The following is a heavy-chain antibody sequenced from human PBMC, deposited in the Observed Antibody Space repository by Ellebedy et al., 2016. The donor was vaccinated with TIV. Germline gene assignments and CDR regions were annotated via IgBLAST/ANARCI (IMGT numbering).Heavy chain of an antibody. V-gene: IGHV3-53*01. CDR1: ELTVSSNY. D-gene: IGHD6-13*01. J-gene: IGHJ4*02. CDR2: IFIDNTT. Sequence: GGSLRLSCAASELTVSSNYMSWVRQAPGKGLEWVSVIFIDNTTYYADSVKGRFTISRDNSKNTLDLQMHSLTAEDTAIYYCAKADGSGWYDGTYHFDSWGQGALVTV. CDR3: AKADGSGWYDGTYHFDS.